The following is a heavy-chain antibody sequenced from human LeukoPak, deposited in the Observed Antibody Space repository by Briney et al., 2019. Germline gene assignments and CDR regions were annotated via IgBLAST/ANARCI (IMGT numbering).Heavy chain of an antibody. CDR1: GFTXSSYW. CDR2: IKQDGSEK. CDR3: XXXXXXXXXXAXXXXFDY. J-gene: IGHJ4*02. Sequence: GFTXSSYWMSWVRQAPXKGXEWVANIKQDGSEKYYVDSVKGRFTISRDNAKXSLYLQMNRLRPEDAAVYYXXXXXXXXXXXAXXXXFDYWGXGXLVTVSS. V-gene: IGHV3-7*03.